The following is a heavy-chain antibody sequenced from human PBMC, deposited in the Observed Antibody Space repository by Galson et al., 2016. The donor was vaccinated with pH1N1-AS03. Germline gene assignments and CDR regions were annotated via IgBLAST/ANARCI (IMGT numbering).Heavy chain of an antibody. J-gene: IGHJ4*02. CDR2: IKSKTDGATT. Sequence: SLRLSCAGAGFTFRNAWMNWVRQAPGKGLEWVGRIKSKTDGATTDYAAPVKGRFTISRDDSRNTLYLQMNSLKTEDTAVYYCTAVESGLDHWGQGTLVTVSS. V-gene: IGHV3-15*01. CDR1: GFTFRNAW. CDR3: TAVESGLDH.